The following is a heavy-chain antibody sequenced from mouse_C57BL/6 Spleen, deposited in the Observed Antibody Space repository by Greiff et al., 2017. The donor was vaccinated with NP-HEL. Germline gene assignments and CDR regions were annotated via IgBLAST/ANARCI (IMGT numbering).Heavy chain of an antibody. CDR1: GYTFTTYP. CDR3: ARNWDEGAMDY. J-gene: IGHJ4*01. Sequence: QVQLKQSGAELVKPGASVKMSCKASGYTFTTYPIEWMKQNHGKSLEWIGNFHPYNDDTKYNEKFKGKATLTVDKSSSTVYLELSRLTSADSAVYYCARNWDEGAMDYWGQGTSVTVSS. D-gene: IGHD4-1*01. CDR2: FHPYNDDT. V-gene: IGHV1-47*01.